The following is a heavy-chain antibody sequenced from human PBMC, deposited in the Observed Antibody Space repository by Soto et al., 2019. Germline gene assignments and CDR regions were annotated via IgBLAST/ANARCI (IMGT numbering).Heavy chain of an antibody. J-gene: IGHJ4*02. D-gene: IGHD2-21*02. CDR1: GFIFTTSD. CDR2: ITITGDTT. CDR3: AKGGGGDHGY. V-gene: IGHV3-23*04. Sequence: EVQLVESEGGLVQPGGSLRLSCEASGFIFTTSDMSWVRQAPGKGLEWISSITITGDTTHYADSVKGRFTISRDNSRNRVYLQMNSLRVADTAVYYWAKGGGGDHGYWGQGTLVAVSS.